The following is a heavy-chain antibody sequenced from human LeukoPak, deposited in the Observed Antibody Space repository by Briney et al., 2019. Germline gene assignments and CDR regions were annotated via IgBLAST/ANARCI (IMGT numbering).Heavy chain of an antibody. CDR2: ISSSSSTI. V-gene: IGHV3-48*01. D-gene: IGHD3-22*01. CDR3: AREQRAMIVAVTYYYGMDV. CDR1: GFTFSSYS. Sequence: GGSLRLSCAASGFTFSSYSMNWVRQAPGKGLEWVSYISSSSSTIYYADSVKGRFTISRDNAKNSLYLQMNSLRAEDTAVYYCAREQRAMIVAVTYYYGMDVWGQGTTVTVSS. J-gene: IGHJ6*02.